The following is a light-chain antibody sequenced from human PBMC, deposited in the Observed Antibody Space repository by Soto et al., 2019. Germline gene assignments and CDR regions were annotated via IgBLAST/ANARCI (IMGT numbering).Light chain of an antibody. Sequence: EIVMTQSPYTLSVSPGERATLSCRASQSVSSNVVWYQQKPGQAPRLLIYGASTRATGVPARFSGSGSGTEFTLTISSLQSEDFAVYYCQQYKNWPTFGGGTKVDI. CDR1: QSVSSN. CDR3: QQYKNWPT. V-gene: IGKV3-15*01. CDR2: GAS. J-gene: IGKJ4*01.